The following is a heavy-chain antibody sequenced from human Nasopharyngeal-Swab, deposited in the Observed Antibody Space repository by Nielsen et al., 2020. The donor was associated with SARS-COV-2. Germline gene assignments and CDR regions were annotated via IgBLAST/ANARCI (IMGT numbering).Heavy chain of an antibody. V-gene: IGHV3-15*07. J-gene: IGHJ3*02. Sequence: GESLKISCAASGFTFSNAWMNWVRQAPGKGLEWVGRIKSKTDGGTTDYAAPVKGRFTISSDDSKNTLYLQMNSLKTEDTAVYYCTTATLKTTYYYGSGSYYHDAFDIWGQGTMVTVSS. CDR3: TTATLKTTYYYGSGSYYHDAFDI. CDR1: GFTFSNAW. CDR2: IKSKTDGGTT. D-gene: IGHD3-10*01.